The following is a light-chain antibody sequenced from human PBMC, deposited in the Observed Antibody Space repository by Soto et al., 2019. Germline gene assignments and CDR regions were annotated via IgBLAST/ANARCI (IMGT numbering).Light chain of an antibody. CDR1: QDINKH. V-gene: IGKV1-33*01. CDR2: DAS. Sequence: DIQMTQCPSSLSASVGDRVTITCQATQDINKHLNWYQQKPGKAPKLLIYDASNLETGVPSRFSGSGSGTDFTFTISSLQPEDIATYYCQQYDNLQYTFGQGTKLEIK. J-gene: IGKJ2*01. CDR3: QQYDNLQYT.